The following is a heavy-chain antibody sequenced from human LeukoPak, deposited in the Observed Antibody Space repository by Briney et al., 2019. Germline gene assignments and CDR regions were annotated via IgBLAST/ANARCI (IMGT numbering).Heavy chain of an antibody. V-gene: IGHV3-15*01. Sequence: AGGSLRLSCAASGFTLSNAWMSWVRQAPGKGLAWVGRIKSKTDRGTTDYAAPVKGRFTISRDDSKNTLYLQMNSLKTEDTAVYYCTTDDYYDSGSYYGRDSNYYYYYMDVWGKGTTVTVSS. CDR3: TTDDYYDSGSYYGRDSNYYYYYMDV. CDR1: GFTLSNAW. D-gene: IGHD3-10*01. J-gene: IGHJ6*03. CDR2: IKSKTDRGTT.